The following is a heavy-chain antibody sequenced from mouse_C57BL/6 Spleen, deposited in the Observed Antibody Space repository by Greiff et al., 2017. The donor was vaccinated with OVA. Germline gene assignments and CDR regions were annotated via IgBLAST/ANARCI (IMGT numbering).Heavy chain of an antibody. CDR3: ARGGYYDHYYAMDY. D-gene: IGHD2-4*01. V-gene: IGHV5-4*03. CDR1: GFTFSSYA. Sequence: DVKLVESGGGLVKPGGSLKLSCAASGFTFSSYAMSWVRQTPEKRLEWVATISDGGSYTYYPDNVKGRFTISRDNAKNNLYLQMSHLKSEDTAMYYCARGGYYDHYYAMDYWGQGTSVTVSS. J-gene: IGHJ4*01. CDR2: ISDGGSYT.